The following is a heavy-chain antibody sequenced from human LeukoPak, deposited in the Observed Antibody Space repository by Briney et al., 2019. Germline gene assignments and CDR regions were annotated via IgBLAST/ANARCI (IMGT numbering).Heavy chain of an antibody. J-gene: IGHJ5*02. V-gene: IGHV4-39*07. CDR1: GDSISTSSSY. D-gene: IGHD3-3*01. CDR3: ARFFSLNWFGP. CDR2: VYSTGST. Sequence: PSETLSLTCAVSGDSISTSSSYWSWIRQPPGKGLEWLGRVYSTGSTYYSPSLKSRLTLSIDTSKNQFSLKMHSVTDADTAIYYCARFFSLNWFGPWGQGTLVTVSS.